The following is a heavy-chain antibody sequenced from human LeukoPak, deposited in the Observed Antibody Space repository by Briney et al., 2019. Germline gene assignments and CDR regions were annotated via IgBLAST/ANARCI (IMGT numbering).Heavy chain of an antibody. Sequence: PSETLSLTCTVSGFSIYSGDYYWGRLGQPPGKGLEWIGYIYYSGSTYYNPSLKSLLTISVDTSNNQFSLELSSVTAADTAMYYCARGRDYYGSGSTDLDYWGQGILVTVSS. J-gene: IGHJ4*02. D-gene: IGHD3-10*01. V-gene: IGHV4-30-4*01. CDR1: GFSIYSGDYY. CDR3: ARGRDYYGSGSTDLDY. CDR2: IYYSGST.